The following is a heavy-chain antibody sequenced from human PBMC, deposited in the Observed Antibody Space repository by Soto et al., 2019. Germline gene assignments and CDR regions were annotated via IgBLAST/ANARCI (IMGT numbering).Heavy chain of an antibody. CDR2: INHSGST. V-gene: IGHV4-34*01. D-gene: IGHD3-3*01. CDR3: AGVLTIVGVVIPTFDY. Sequence: QVQLQQWGAGLLKPSETLSLTCAVYGGSFSGYYWSWIRQPPGKGLEWIGEINHSGSTNYNPSLTSRVIISVDKSKNQFSVRLSCLTAADTAVYYCAGVLTIVGVVIPTFDYWGQVTLVTVSS. J-gene: IGHJ4*02. CDR1: GGSFSGYY.